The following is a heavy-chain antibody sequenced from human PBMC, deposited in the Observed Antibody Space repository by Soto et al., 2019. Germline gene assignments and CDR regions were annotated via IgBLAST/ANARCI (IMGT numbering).Heavy chain of an antibody. CDR2: IYATGTT. D-gene: IGHD3-3*01. V-gene: IGHV4-4*07. Sequence: PSETLSLTCTVSGASISGFYWSWIRKSAGKGLEWIGRIYATGTTDCNPSLKSRVMMSVDTSKKQFSLKLRSVTAADTAVYYCARGDYDFWSGYLGFDPWGQGTLVTVS. CDR1: GASISGFY. CDR3: ARGDYDFWSGYLGFDP. J-gene: IGHJ5*02.